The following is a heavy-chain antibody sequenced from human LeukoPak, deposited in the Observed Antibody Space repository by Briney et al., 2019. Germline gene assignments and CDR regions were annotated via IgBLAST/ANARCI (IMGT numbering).Heavy chain of an antibody. J-gene: IGHJ5*02. V-gene: IGHV4-34*01. CDR2: INHSGST. Sequence: KSSETLPLTCAVYGGSFSGYYWSWIRQPPGKGLEWIGEINHSGSTNYNPSLKSRVTISLDTSKNQLSLKLSSVTAADTAVYYCARVPRYYYDSSGYRGWGWFDPWGQGTLVTVSS. D-gene: IGHD3-22*01. CDR3: ARVPRYYYDSSGYRGWGWFDP. CDR1: GGSFSGYY.